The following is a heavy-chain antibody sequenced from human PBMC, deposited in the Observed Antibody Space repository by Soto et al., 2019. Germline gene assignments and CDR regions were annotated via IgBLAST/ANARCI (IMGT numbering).Heavy chain of an antibody. CDR1: GFMFSTYA. CDR2: ISSSGDTT. D-gene: IGHD4-17*01. V-gene: IGHV3-23*01. CDR3: AHPRGYGVFDAVDI. J-gene: IGHJ3*02. Sequence: PVGSLRLSCAASGFMFSTYAMNWVRQAPGKGLEWVSAISSSGDTTYYAESVRGRFTISRDNSINTLYLQMSSLRTEDTAVFYCAHPRGYGVFDAVDIWGQGTMVTVSS.